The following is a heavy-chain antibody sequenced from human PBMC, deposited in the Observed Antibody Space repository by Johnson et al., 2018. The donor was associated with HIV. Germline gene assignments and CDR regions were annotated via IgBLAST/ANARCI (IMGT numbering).Heavy chain of an antibody. CDR1: GFTFSNYA. J-gene: IGHJ3*02. V-gene: IGHV3-30-3*01. Sequence: QVQLVESGGGVVQPGSSLRLSCAASGFTFSNYAVHWVRQAPGKGLEWVAVISSDGSAKYYADSVKGPFTISRDNSKNTLYLQLNTRRAADTAVYYCARFGLAAAGDGAFDIWGQGTMVTVSS. CDR3: ARFGLAAAGDGAFDI. CDR2: ISSDGSAK. D-gene: IGHD6-13*01.